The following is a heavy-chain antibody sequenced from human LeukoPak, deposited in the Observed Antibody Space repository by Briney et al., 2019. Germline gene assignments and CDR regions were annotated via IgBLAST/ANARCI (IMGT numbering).Heavy chain of an antibody. V-gene: IGHV4-38-2*02. CDR1: GYSISSGYY. Sequence: PSETLSLTCTVSGYSISSGYYWGWIRQPPGKGLEWIGSIYHSGSTYYNPSLKSRVTISVDTSKNQFSLKLSSVTAADTAVYYCARESGGACDSSELVDYWGQGTLVTVSS. J-gene: IGHJ4*02. CDR2: IYHSGST. CDR3: ARESGGACDSSELVDY. D-gene: IGHD3-22*01.